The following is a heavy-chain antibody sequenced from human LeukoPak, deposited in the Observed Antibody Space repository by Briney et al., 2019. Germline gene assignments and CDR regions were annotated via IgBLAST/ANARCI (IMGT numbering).Heavy chain of an antibody. V-gene: IGHV3-30*02. J-gene: IGHJ4*02. CDR2: IRYDGSNK. D-gene: IGHD4-23*01. CDR3: ARASFELGLIYYGGNFPFDY. CDR1: GFTFSSYG. Sequence: GGSLRLSCAASGFTFSSYGMHWVRQAPGKGLEWVAFIRYDGSNKYYADSVKGRFTISRDNSKNTLYLQMNSLRAEDTAVYYCARASFELGLIYYGGNFPFDYWGQGTLVTVSS.